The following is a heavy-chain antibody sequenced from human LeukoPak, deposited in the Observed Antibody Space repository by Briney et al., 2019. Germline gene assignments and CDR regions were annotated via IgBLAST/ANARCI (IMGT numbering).Heavy chain of an antibody. CDR1: GGSINNYY. V-gene: IGHV4-59*06. J-gene: IGHJ4*02. Sequence: SETLSLTCTVSGGSINNYYWSRIRQHPGKGLEWIGYIYYSGSTYYNPSLKSRVTISVDTSKNQFSLKLSSVTAADTAVYYCARGQNYYDSSGYYGRAFDYWGQGTLVTVSS. CDR2: IYYSGST. D-gene: IGHD3-22*01. CDR3: ARGQNYYDSSGYYGRAFDY.